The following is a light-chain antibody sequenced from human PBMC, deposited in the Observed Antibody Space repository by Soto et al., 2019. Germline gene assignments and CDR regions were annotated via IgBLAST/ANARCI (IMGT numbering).Light chain of an antibody. V-gene: IGKV1-39*01. CDR3: QQSYTTPYT. J-gene: IGKJ2*01. Sequence: DIQMTQSPSSLSASVGDRVTIHCRASQTISTYLHWYQQTSGKGPNLLIYAASTLQSGVPSRFSGSGSGTDFTLTISRLQPEDFATYYCQQSYTTPYTFGQGTTLEIK. CDR1: QTISTY. CDR2: AAS.